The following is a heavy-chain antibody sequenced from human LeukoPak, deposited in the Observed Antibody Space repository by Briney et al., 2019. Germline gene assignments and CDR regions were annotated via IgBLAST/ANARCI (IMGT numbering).Heavy chain of an antibody. J-gene: IGHJ4*02. CDR1: GFTFSSYA. Sequence: GGSLRLSCAASGFTFSSYAMSWVRQAPGEGLEWVAVIWYDGSNKYYADSVKGRFTISRDNSKNTLYLQMNSLRAEDTAVYYCARERSYYCSGTAAADYWGQGTLVTVSS. CDR3: ARERSYYCSGTAAADY. V-gene: IGHV3-33*08. D-gene: IGHD3-10*01. CDR2: IWYDGSNK.